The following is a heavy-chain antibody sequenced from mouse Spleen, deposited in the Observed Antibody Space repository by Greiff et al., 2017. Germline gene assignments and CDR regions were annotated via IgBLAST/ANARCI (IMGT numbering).Heavy chain of an antibody. CDR3: ARSRAARATEDYAMDY. V-gene: IGHV1-77*01. CDR1: GYTFTDYY. J-gene: IGHJ4*01. Sequence: VQRVESGAELVKPGASVKISCKASGYTFTDYYINWVKQRPGQGLEWIGKIGPGSGSTYYNEKFKGKATLTADKSSSTAYMQLSSLTSEDSAVYFCARSRAARATEDYAMDYWGQGTSVTVSS. D-gene: IGHD3-1*01. CDR2: IGPGSGST.